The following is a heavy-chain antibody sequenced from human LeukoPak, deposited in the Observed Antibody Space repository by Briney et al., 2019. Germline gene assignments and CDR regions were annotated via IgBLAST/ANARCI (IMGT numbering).Heavy chain of an antibody. D-gene: IGHD6-19*01. CDR1: GVPFSNYY. J-gene: IGHJ4*02. CDR3: TRAVAGHPD. V-gene: IGHV4-34*01. Sequence: SETLSLTCAVSGVPFSNYYWSWVRQSPRQGLEWIGEINHSGYTNYNPSLKSRVTMSIDTSKNQFSLILTSVTAADAGVYYCTRAVAGHPDRGQGTLVTVSS. CDR2: INHSGYT.